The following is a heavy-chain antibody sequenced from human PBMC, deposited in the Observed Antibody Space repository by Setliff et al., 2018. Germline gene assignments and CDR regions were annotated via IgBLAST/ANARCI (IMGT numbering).Heavy chain of an antibody. Sequence: VASVKVSCKASGGTFSSYAISWVRQAPGQGLEWMGGIIPIFGTANYAQKFQGRVTITADESTSTAYMELSSLRSEDTAVYYCARSTGYSSRFDYWGQGTLVTVSS. CDR1: GGTFSSYA. CDR3: ARSTGYSSRFDY. D-gene: IGHD6-13*01. J-gene: IGHJ4*02. V-gene: IGHV1-69*13. CDR2: IIPIFGTA.